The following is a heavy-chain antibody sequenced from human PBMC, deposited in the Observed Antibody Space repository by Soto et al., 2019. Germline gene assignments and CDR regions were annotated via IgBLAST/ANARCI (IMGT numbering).Heavy chain of an antibody. CDR1: GYSFTTYW. Sequence: GESLKISCKASGYSFTTYWIAWVRQMPGKGLEWMGIIFPGDSDTKYSPSFQGQVTISADKSISTAYLQWSSLKASETAMYYCARRDASAGLRNYYGMDVWGQGTTVTVSS. CDR3: ARRDASAGLRNYYGMDV. J-gene: IGHJ6*02. CDR2: IFPGDSDT. D-gene: IGHD6-13*01. V-gene: IGHV5-51*01.